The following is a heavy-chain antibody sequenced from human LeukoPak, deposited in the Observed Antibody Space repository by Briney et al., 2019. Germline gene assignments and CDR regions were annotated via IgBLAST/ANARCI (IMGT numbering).Heavy chain of an antibody. CDR2: IRSKAYGGTT. D-gene: IGHD2-2*01. CDR3: ATHSVGVLPIATFDY. CDR1: GFSFSSYR. Sequence: GGSLRLSCAASGFSFSSYRMNWVRQAPGKGLEWVGFIRSKAYGGTTEYAASVKGRFTISRDNAKNSLYLQMNSLRAEDSAVYYCATHSVGVLPIATFDYWGQGTLVTVSS. J-gene: IGHJ4*02. V-gene: IGHV3-71*01.